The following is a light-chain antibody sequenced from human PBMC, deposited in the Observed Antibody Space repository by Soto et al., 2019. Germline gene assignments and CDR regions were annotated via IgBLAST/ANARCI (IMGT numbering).Light chain of an antibody. CDR2: EVS. CDR1: SRDVGGYNS. Sequence: QSALTQPASVSGSPGQSITISCTGTSRDVGGYNSVSWYQQHPGKAPKLIIYEVSNRPSGVSNHFSGSKSGNTASLTISGLQAEDEADYYCSSYTSSSTYVFGAGTKLTVL. J-gene: IGLJ1*01. CDR3: SSYTSSSTYV. V-gene: IGLV2-14*01.